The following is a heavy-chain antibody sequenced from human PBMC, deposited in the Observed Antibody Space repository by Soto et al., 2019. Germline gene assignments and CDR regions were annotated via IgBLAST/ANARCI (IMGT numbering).Heavy chain of an antibody. D-gene: IGHD1-1*01. Sequence: SETLSLTFTLSGCSVRAPDWWNWVRQSPDKGLEWIAEVHISGHSNYNPSLRSRVSVSIESYKNKFYLNLNSVPAADKAIYYCAGVRQGCSANNCYFDPWGQGTQVTVSS. V-gene: IGHV4-4*02. CDR3: AGVRQGCSANNCYFDP. CDR1: GCSVRAPDW. J-gene: IGHJ5*01. CDR2: VHISGHS.